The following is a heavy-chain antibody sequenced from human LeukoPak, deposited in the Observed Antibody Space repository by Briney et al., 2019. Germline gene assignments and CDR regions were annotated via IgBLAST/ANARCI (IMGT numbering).Heavy chain of an antibody. Sequence: GGPLRLSCAASGFTFTNYAMSWVRQAPGKGLEWVSGMSGRGVSTYHADSVKGRFTISSDNSKNTLYLQMNSLRAEDTAIYYCAKDCNGGNCYIDYWGQGTLVTVAS. J-gene: IGHJ4*02. CDR1: GFTFTNYA. V-gene: IGHV3-23*01. CDR2: MSGRGVST. CDR3: AKDCNGGNCYIDY. D-gene: IGHD2-15*01.